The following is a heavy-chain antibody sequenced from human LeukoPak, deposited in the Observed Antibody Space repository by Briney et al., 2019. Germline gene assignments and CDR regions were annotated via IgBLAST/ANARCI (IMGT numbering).Heavy chain of an antibody. V-gene: IGHV3-21*01. D-gene: IGHD3-9*01. Sequence: PGGSLRFSCEASGFTFGSYAMTWVRQAPGKGLEWVSSITSGGDYIYYADSVKGRFTTSRDNAKNSLSLQLNSLRVEDTAVYYCARGHYDVLAASYKWTPDYWGQGTLVTVSS. CDR3: ARGHYDVLAASYKWTPDY. J-gene: IGHJ4*02. CDR2: ITSGGDYI. CDR1: GFTFGSYA.